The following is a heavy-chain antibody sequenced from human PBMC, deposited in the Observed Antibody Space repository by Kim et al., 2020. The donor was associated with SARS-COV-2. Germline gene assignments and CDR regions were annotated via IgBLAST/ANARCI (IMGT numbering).Heavy chain of an antibody. Sequence: GGSLRLSCAASGFTFSSYGMHWVRQAPGKGLEWVAVISYDGSNKYYADSVKGRFTISRDNSKNTLYLQMNSLRAEDTAVYYCARDRYCSGGSCYSAFFDYWGQGSLVTVSS. CDR3: ARDRYCSGGSCYSAFFDY. CDR2: ISYDGSNK. CDR1: GFTFSSYG. D-gene: IGHD2-15*01. J-gene: IGHJ4*02. V-gene: IGHV3-33*05.